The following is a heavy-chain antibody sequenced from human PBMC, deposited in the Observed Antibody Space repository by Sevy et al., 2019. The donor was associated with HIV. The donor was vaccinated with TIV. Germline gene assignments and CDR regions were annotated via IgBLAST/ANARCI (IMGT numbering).Heavy chain of an antibody. CDR2: INHTGST. Sequence: SETLSLTCAVYGGSFSGYYWNWIRQTPGKGLEWIGEINHTGSTNYNPSLKSRVTISVDTSKTQVSLKLSSVTAADTAIYYCARAPPIVVVPGAPSWFDPWGQGTLVTVSS. CDR3: ARAPPIVVVPGAPSWFDP. CDR1: GGSFSGYY. D-gene: IGHD2-2*01. J-gene: IGHJ5*02. V-gene: IGHV4-34*01.